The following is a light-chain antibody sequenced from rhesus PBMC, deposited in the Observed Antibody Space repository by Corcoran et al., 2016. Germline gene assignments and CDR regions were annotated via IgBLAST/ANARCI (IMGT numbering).Light chain of an antibody. CDR2: GAS. CDR3: LQRSNWPFT. V-gene: IGKV3-24*04. J-gene: IGKJ3*01. Sequence: EIVMTQSPATLALSPGERATLSCRASQSVSSYLAWYQQKPGQAPRLLIYGASSRANGIPERFSGRGSGTEFTLTISSLEPEDVGVYFCLQRSNWPFTFGPGTKLDIK. CDR1: QSVSSY.